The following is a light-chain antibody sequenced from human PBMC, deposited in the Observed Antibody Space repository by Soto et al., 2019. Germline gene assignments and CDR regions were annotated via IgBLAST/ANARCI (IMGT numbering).Light chain of an antibody. Sequence: QSALTQPASVSGSPGQSITISCTGTSSDVGSYNLVSWYQQHPGKAPKLMIYEGSKRPSGVSNRFSGSKSGNTASLTISGLQDEDAADYSCCSYAGSSTFDYVFGTGTKVTVL. V-gene: IGLV2-23*03. CDR2: EGS. CDR3: CSYAGSSTFDYV. J-gene: IGLJ1*01. CDR1: SSDVGSYNL.